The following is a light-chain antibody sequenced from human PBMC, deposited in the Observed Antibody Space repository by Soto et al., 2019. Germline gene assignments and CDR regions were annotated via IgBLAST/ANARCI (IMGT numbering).Light chain of an antibody. CDR1: SSNIGNNY. Sequence: QSVLTQPPSASGTPGQRVTISCSGSSSNIGNNYVYWYQQVPGTAPKLLIYRNNQRPSGVPDRFSGSKSGTSASLAISGLRSEDETDYYCAAWDDSVSGWVFGGGTQLTVL. J-gene: IGLJ3*02. CDR2: RNN. V-gene: IGLV1-47*01. CDR3: AAWDDSVSGWV.